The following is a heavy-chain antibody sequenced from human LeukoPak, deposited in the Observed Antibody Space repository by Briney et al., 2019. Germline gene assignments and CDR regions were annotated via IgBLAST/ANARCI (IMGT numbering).Heavy chain of an antibody. Sequence: GEPLKISCKGSGYSFTSYWIGWVRQMPGEGLKWMGIIYPGDSDARYSPSFQGQVTISADKSISTAYLQWSSLKASDTAMYYCARRRDLYYPFDYWGQGTLVTVSS. V-gene: IGHV5-51*01. CDR3: ARRRDLYYPFDY. D-gene: IGHD3-10*01. CDR1: GYSFTSYW. J-gene: IGHJ4*02. CDR2: IYPGDSDA.